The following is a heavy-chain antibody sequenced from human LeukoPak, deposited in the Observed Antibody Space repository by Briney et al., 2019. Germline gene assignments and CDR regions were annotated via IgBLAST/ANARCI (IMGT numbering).Heavy chain of an antibody. Sequence: SETLSLTCAVYGGSFSGYYWSWIRQPPGKGLEWIGEINHSGSTNYNPSLKSRVTISVDTSKNQFSLKLSSVTAADTAVYYCARGRPRYYYGSGSYYRGPFDYWGQGTLVTVSS. CDR3: ARGRPRYYYGSGSYYRGPFDY. CDR2: INHSGST. J-gene: IGHJ4*02. D-gene: IGHD3-10*01. V-gene: IGHV4-34*01. CDR1: GGSFSGYY.